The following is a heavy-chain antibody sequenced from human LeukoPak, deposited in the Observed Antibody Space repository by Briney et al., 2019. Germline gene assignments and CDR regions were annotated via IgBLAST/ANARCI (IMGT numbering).Heavy chain of an antibody. V-gene: IGHV3-21*01. Sequence: GGSLRLSCAASGFTFSSYSMNWVRQAPGKGLEGVASISSSSRYIYYADSVKGRFTISRDNAKNSLYLQMNSLRAEDTAVYYCARVGSTSCYDYWGQGTLVTVSS. D-gene: IGHD2-2*01. CDR1: GFTFSSYS. J-gene: IGHJ4*02. CDR2: ISSSSRYI. CDR3: ARVGSTSCYDY.